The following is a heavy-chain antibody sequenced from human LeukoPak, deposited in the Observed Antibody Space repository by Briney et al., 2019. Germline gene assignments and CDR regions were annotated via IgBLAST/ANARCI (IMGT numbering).Heavy chain of an antibody. CDR3: ARDSHYGMDD. Sequence: PSETLSLTCTVSGGSISSYYWSWIRQPPGKGLEWIGYIYYSGSTNYNPSLKSRVTISVDTSKDQFSLKLSSVTAADTAVYYCARDSHYGMDDWGQGTTVTVSS. CDR1: GGSISSYY. V-gene: IGHV4-59*01. CDR2: IYYSGST. J-gene: IGHJ6*02.